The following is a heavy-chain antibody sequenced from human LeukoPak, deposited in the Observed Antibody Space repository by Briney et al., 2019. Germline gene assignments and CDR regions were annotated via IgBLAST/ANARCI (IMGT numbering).Heavy chain of an antibody. Sequence: GGSLRLSCAASGFTFSTYGMHWVRQVPGKGLEWVTIIWYDGSNKYYADSVKGRFTISRDNSKNTLYLQMNSLRAEDTAVYYCARQSGSSFDYWGQGTLVTVSS. CDR2: IWYDGSNK. V-gene: IGHV3-33*01. CDR1: GFTFSTYG. CDR3: ARQSGSSFDY. D-gene: IGHD1-26*01. J-gene: IGHJ4*02.